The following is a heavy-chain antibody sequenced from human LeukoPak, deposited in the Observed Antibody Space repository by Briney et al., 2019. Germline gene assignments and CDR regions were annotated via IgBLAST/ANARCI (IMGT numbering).Heavy chain of an antibody. CDR2: INPNSGGT. V-gene: IGHV1-2*02. J-gene: IGHJ4*02. CDR3: ARDPGLQLEALFDY. Sequence: ASVKVSCKASGYTFTGYYMHWVRQAPGQGLEWMGWINPNSGGTNYAQRFQGRVTMTRDTSISTAYMELSRLRSDDTAVYYCARDPGLQLEALFDYWGQGTLVTVSS. CDR1: GYTFTGYY. D-gene: IGHD6-6*01.